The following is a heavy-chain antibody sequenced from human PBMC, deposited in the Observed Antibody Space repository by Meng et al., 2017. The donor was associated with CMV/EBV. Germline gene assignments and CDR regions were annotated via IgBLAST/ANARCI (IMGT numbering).Heavy chain of an antibody. CDR2: ISWNSGSI. CDR3: AKDLEYSSSWRFDY. D-gene: IGHD6-6*01. J-gene: IGHJ4*02. V-gene: IGHV3-9*01. Sequence: GGSLRLSCAASGFTFDDYAMHWVRQAPGKGLEWASGISWNSGSIGYADSVKGRFTISRDNAKNSLYLQMNSLRAEDTALYYCAKDLEYSSSWRFDYWGQGTLVTVSS. CDR1: GFTFDDYA.